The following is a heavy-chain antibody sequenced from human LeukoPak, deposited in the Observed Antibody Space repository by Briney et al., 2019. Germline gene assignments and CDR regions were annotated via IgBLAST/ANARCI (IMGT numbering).Heavy chain of an antibody. J-gene: IGHJ6*02. V-gene: IGHV6-1*01. Sequence: SQTLSLTCAISGDSVSSNSAAWNWIRQSPSRGLKWLGRTYYRSKWYNDYAVSVKSRITINPDTSKNQFSLQLNSVTPEDTAVYYCARDRGWFGEFRYYYYGMDVWGQGTTVTVSS. CDR3: ARDRGWFGEFRYYYYGMDV. CDR2: TYYRSKWYN. D-gene: IGHD3-10*01. CDR1: GDSVSSNSAA.